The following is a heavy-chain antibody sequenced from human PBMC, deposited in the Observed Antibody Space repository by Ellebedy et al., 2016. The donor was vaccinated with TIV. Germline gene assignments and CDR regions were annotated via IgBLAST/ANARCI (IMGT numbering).Heavy chain of an antibody. CDR1: GYTLTGYF. J-gene: IGHJ4*02. Sequence: ASVKVSCKASGYTLTGYFLHWVRQAPGPGLEWMGWINPYSGRTNYALKFQGRVTMTRDTSISTADMDLSRLRSDATAVYYCARGAGFDRLRALDYWGQGALVTVSS. V-gene: IGHV1-2*02. CDR2: INPYSGRT. CDR3: ARGAGFDRLRALDY. D-gene: IGHD3-9*01.